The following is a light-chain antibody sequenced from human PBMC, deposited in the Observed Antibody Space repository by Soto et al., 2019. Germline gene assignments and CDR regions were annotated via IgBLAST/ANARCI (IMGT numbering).Light chain of an antibody. CDR3: QTWATGIRV. CDR1: SGHSNYA. J-gene: IGLJ3*02. V-gene: IGLV4-69*01. CDR2: LNSDGSH. Sequence: QLVLTQSPSASASLGASVKLTYTLSSGHSNYAIAWHQQQPEKGPRYLMNLNSDGSHTKGDGIPDRFSGSSSGAERYLTISSLQSEDEADYYCQTWATGIRVFGGGTKVTVL.